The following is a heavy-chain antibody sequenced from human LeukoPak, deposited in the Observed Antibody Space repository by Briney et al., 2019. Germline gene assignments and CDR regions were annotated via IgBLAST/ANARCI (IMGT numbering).Heavy chain of an antibody. Sequence: GESLKISCKDSGYSFSTYWIAWVRQMPGKGLECMGVIYPGDSDTRYSPSFQGQVTISADKSISTAYLQWSSLKASDTAMYYCARTLIPAAIRRAGFDAFDIWGQGTMVTVSS. CDR3: ARTLIPAAIRRAGFDAFDI. V-gene: IGHV5-51*01. CDR1: GYSFSTYW. D-gene: IGHD2-2*02. J-gene: IGHJ3*02. CDR2: IYPGDSDT.